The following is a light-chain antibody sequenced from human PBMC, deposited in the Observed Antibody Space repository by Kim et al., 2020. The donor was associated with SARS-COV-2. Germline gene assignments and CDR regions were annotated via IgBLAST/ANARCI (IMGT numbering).Light chain of an antibody. CDR3: QQSYSTPYT. CDR2: AAS. Sequence: SGCVVARVTITCRVSQSISSYLNSNQHKPGKAPKLLIYAASSLQSWVPARFSGSGSRTAFSLTISSLQPEDFATYYCQQSYSTPYTFGQGTKLEI. J-gene: IGKJ2*01. V-gene: IGKV1-39*01. CDR1: QSISSY.